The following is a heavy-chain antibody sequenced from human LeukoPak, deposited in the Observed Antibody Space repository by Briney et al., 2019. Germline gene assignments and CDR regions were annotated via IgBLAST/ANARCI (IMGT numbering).Heavy chain of an antibody. CDR2: IIPIFGTA. J-gene: IGHJ4*02. CDR1: GGTFSSYA. CDR3: ASIAVAGTLG. V-gene: IGHV1-69*05. D-gene: IGHD6-19*01. Sequence: GASVKVSCKASGGTFSSYAISWVRQAPGQGLEWMGRIIPIFGTANYAQKFQGRVTITTDGSTSTAYMELSSLRSEDTAVYYCASIAVAGTLGWGQGTLVTVSS.